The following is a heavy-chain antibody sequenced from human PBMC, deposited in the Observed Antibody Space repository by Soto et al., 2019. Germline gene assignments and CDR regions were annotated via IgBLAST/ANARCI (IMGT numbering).Heavy chain of an antibody. J-gene: IGHJ3*02. Sequence: QVQLVQSGAEVKKPGSSVKVSCKASGGTFSSYAISWVRQAPGQGLEWMGGIIPIFGTANYAQKFQGRVTITADKSTSTAYMGLSSVRFEDRAVYYCARDGKKGFFDIGGKGTMVTVSS. CDR3: ARDGKKGFFDI. V-gene: IGHV1-69*06. CDR2: IIPIFGTA. CDR1: GGTFSSYA.